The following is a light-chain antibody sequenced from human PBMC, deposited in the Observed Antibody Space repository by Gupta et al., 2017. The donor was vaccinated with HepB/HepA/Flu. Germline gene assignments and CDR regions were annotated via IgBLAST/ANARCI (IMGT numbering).Light chain of an antibody. CDR2: LVS. J-gene: IGKJ5*01. CDR3: MQVLQTPIT. CDR1: QRRLYSYGHNY. V-gene: IGKV2-28*01. Sequence: VMTQSLFSLPATTVEPASISCRSSQRRLYSYGHNYLDWYLQKPGQSPPILFYLVSDRASGVTDRFSGRGSGTDFTLTISRVEAEDVGVYYCMQVLQTPITFGGGTRLEIK.